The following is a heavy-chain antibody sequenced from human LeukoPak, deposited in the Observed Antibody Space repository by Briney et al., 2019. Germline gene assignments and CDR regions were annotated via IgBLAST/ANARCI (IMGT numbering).Heavy chain of an antibody. CDR1: GGSISHYF. CDR2: IYYSGNT. V-gene: IGHV4-59*08. J-gene: IGHJ2*01. D-gene: IGHD6-19*01. Sequence: PSETLSLTCTVSGGSISHYFWSWIRQPPVKPLEWIGYIYYSGNTNYNPSLKSRLTISVDTSKDQFSLKLSSVTAADTAVYYCAKTVAGYWYFDLWGRGTLVTVSS. CDR3: AKTVAGYWYFDL.